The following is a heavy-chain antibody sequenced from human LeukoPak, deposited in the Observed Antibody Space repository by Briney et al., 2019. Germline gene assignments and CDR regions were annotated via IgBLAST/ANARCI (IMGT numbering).Heavy chain of an antibody. V-gene: IGHV4-34*01. D-gene: IGHD5-12*01. J-gene: IGHJ6*02. CDR2: INHSGST. CDR1: GGSFSGYY. CDR3: ARVHSGYDNYYYGMDV. Sequence: SETLSLTCAVYGGSFSGYYWSWIRQPPGKGLEWIGEINHSGSTNYNPSLKSRVTISVDTSKKQFSLKVSSVTAADTAVYYCARVHSGYDNYYYGMDVWGQGTTVTVSS.